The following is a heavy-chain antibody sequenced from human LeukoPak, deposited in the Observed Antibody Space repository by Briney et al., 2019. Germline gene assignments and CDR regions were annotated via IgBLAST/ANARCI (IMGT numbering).Heavy chain of an antibody. CDR3: ARHVAADMDYFDY. CDR2: VRYTGTP. D-gene: IGHD2-15*01. J-gene: IGHJ4*02. CDR1: GGSISGYY. V-gene: IGHV4-59*08. Sequence: PSETLSLTCTVSGGSISGYYWTWIRQSPGKRPEWLAYVRYTGTPNYNPSLKSRVTISVDTSKNQFSLTLTSVTAADTAVYYCARHVAADMDYFDYWGPGTLVTVSP.